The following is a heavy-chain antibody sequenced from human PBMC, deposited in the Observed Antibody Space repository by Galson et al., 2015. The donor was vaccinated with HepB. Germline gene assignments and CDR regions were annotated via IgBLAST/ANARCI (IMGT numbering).Heavy chain of an antibody. J-gene: IGHJ5*02. CDR3: ARTPYYGSGSSYNAWFDP. V-gene: IGHV7-4-1*02. CDR1: GYVFADYA. CDR2: INANTGDP. D-gene: IGHD3-10*01. Sequence: SVKVSCKASGYVFADYAISWVRQAPVQGLECMGWINANTGDPTYVQGFTGRFVFSLDTSVSTTYLQISSLKAEDTAVYYCARTPYYGSGSSYNAWFDPWGQGTLVTVSS.